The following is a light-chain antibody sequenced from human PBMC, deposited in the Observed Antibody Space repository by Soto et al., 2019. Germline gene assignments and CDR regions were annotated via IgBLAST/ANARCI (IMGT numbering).Light chain of an antibody. CDR1: QSVSSDY. V-gene: IGKV3D-20*02. CDR3: QQRSNWPRT. CDR2: DAS. J-gene: IGKJ1*01. Sequence: EIVLTQSPGTLSLSPGERATLSCRASQSVSSDYLAWYQQQPGQAPRLLIYDASSRATGVPDRFRGSGSGSDFTLTISSLEPEDFAVYYCQQRSNWPRTYGQGTKVEIK.